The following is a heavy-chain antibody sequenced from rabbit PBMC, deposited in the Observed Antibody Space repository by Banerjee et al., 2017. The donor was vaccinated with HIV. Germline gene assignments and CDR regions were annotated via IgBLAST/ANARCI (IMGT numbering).Heavy chain of an antibody. J-gene: IGHJ4*01. CDR2: DVSTGGRT. Sequence: QQQLEESGGDLVKPGASLTLTCTASGSSFSGSYWIWWVRQAPGKGLEYIGDVSTGGRTVYATWAKGRFTVSKTSSTTVTLQMTSVTPADTATYFCARDNGYAIDLWGPGTLSPS. V-gene: IGHV1S45*01. CDR1: GSSFSGSYW. D-gene: IGHD6-1*01. CDR3: ARDNGYAIDL.